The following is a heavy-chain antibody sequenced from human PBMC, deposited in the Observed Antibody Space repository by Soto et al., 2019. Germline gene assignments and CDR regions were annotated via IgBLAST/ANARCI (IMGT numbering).Heavy chain of an antibody. CDR3: ASGGGYSSSWELAGDFDI. Sequence: QVQLVQSGAEVKKPGASVKVSCKASGYTFTSYGISWVRQAPGQGLEWMGWISAYNGNTNYAQKLQGRVTMTTDTTTSTDYMELRSRRSDDTAVYYCASGGGYSSSWELAGDFDIWGQGTMVTVSS. V-gene: IGHV1-18*01. CDR2: ISAYNGNT. J-gene: IGHJ3*02. D-gene: IGHD6-13*01. CDR1: GYTFTSYG.